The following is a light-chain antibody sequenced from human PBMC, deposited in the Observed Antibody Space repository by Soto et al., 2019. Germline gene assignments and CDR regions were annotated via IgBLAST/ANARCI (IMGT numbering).Light chain of an antibody. V-gene: IGKV1-27*01. Sequence: DIQMTQSPSSLSASVGARVTITCRTSQGIGNFLAWYQQKPGKVPKLLIYAASTLQSGVPSRFSGSGSGTDFTLTISSLQPEDAATYYCQKYNSAPLTFGGGTKVEIK. J-gene: IGKJ4*01. CDR2: AAS. CDR3: QKYNSAPLT. CDR1: QGIGNF.